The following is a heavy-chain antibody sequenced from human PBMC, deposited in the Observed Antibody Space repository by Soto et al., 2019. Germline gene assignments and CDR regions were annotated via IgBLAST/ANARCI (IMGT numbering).Heavy chain of an antibody. Sequence: ASVKVSCKASGGTFSSYAISWVRQAPGQGLEWMGGIIPIFGTANYAQKFQGRVTITADESTSTAYMELSSLRSEDTAVYYCASHGGGATGYYYGMDVWGQGTTVTVSS. J-gene: IGHJ6*02. CDR3: ASHGGGATGYYYGMDV. CDR2: IIPIFGTA. D-gene: IGHD1-26*01. V-gene: IGHV1-69*13. CDR1: GGTFSSYA.